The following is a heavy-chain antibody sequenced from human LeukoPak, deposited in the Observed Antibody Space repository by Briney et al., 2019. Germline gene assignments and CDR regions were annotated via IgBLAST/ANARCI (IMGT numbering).Heavy chain of an antibody. J-gene: IGHJ6*03. CDR1: GYTFTRYD. CDR2: MNPNSGNT. D-gene: IGHD4-11*01. V-gene: IGHV1-8*01. Sequence: ASVKVSCKASGYTFTRYDINWVRQATGQGLEWMGWMNPNSGNTGYAQKFQGRVTMTRNTSISTAYMELSSLRSEDTAVYYCARDLYSNTPYYYYYMDVWGKGTTVTVSS. CDR3: ARDLYSNTPYYYYYMDV.